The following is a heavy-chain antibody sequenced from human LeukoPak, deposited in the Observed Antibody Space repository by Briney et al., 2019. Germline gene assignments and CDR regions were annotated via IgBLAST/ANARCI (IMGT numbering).Heavy chain of an antibody. J-gene: IGHJ6*03. D-gene: IGHD6-13*01. V-gene: IGHV1-18*01. Sequence: ASVKVSCKASGYTFTSYGISWVRQAPGQGLEWMGWISAYNGNTNYAQKLQGRVTMTTDTSTSTAYMELRSLRSDDTAVYYCARAAAAGGLRYYMDVWGKGTTVTVSS. CDR1: GYTFTSYG. CDR2: ISAYNGNT. CDR3: ARAAAAGGLRYYMDV.